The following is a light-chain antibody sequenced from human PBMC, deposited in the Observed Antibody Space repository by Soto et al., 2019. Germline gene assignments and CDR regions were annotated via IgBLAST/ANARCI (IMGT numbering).Light chain of an antibody. V-gene: IGKV3-20*01. CDR1: QSVSSNY. CDR3: QQYSSSPPEFT. Sequence: EIVLTQSPGTLSVSPGERVTLSCRASQSVSSNYLAWYQQRPGQAPRLLIFGASYRATGIPDRFSGSGSGIDFTLTTSSLEPEDSAVYYCQQYSSSPPEFTFGPGT. J-gene: IGKJ3*01. CDR2: GAS.